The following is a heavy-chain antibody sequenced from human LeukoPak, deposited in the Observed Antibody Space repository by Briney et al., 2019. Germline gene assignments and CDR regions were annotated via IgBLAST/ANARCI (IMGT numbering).Heavy chain of an antibody. CDR2: IYYSGST. J-gene: IGHJ4*02. V-gene: IGHV4-39*07. Sequence: SETLSLTCTVSGGSISSSSYYWGWIRQPPGKGLEWIGSIYYSGSTYYNPSLKSRVTISVDTSKNQFSLKLSSVTAADTAVYYCARERGVRGVIGNWGQGTLVTVSS. CDR3: ARERGVRGVIGN. CDR1: GGSISSSSYY. D-gene: IGHD3-10*01.